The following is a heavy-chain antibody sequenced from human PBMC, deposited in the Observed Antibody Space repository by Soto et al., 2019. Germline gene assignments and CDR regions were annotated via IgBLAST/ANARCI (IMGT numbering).Heavy chain of an antibody. Sequence: QVQLLQSGAEVKQPGASVKVSCKASGYTFTSYGVSWVRQAPGQGLEWMGWISAYNGDTKYSQKFQGRISLTTDTDTRTAYMELRSLRSDDTAVYYCARVPSYSTLDYWGQGTLVTVSS. D-gene: IGHD2-21*01. CDR3: ARVPSYSTLDY. V-gene: IGHV1-18*04. J-gene: IGHJ4*02. CDR2: ISAYNGDT. CDR1: GYTFTSYG.